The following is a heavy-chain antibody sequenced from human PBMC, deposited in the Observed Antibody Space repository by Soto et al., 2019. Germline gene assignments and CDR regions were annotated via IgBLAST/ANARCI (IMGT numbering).Heavy chain of an antibody. CDR3: ARRRPNGYYNY. V-gene: IGHV3-11*05. CDR2: IGSSSGNT. J-gene: IGHJ4*02. CDR1: GFPFSDYD. D-gene: IGHD3-22*01. Sequence: QVQLVESGGDLVKPGGSLRLSCAASGFPFSDYDMSWIRQAPGKGLEWVSSIGSSSGNTNYADSVKGRFTISRDNAKNSLYLQMNSLRAEDTAVYYCARRRPNGYYNYWGQGTLVTVSA.